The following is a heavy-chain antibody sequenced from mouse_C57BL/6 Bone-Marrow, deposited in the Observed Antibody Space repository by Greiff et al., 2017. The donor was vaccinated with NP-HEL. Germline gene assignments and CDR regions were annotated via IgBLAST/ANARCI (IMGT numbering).Heavy chain of an antibody. V-gene: IGHV1-58*01. Sequence: VHVKQSGAELVRPGSSVKMSCKTSGYTFTSYGINWVKQRPGQGLEWIGYIYIGNGYTEYNEKFKGKATLTSDTSSSTAYMQLSSLTSEDSAIYFCAKGDYDYAGYFDYWGQGTTLTVSS. J-gene: IGHJ2*01. CDR3: AKGDYDYAGYFDY. D-gene: IGHD2-4*01. CDR1: GYTFTSYG. CDR2: IYIGNGYT.